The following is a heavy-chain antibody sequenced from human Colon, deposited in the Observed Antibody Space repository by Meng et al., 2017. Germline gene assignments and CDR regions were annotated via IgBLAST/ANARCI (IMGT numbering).Heavy chain of an antibody. D-gene: IGHD3-10*01. CDR1: GGSFSGYY. J-gene: IGHJ4*02. Sequence: QVQLQQLGAGLLKPSETLSPTCAVHGGSFSGYYWNWIRQSPGKGLEWIGEINHSGSTNYNPSLKSRVTISVDTSKNQFSLKLSSVTAADTAVYYCARGFWVVREIIITPLDYWGQGSLVTVSS. CDR2: INHSGST. V-gene: IGHV4-34*01. CDR3: ARGFWVVREIIITPLDY.